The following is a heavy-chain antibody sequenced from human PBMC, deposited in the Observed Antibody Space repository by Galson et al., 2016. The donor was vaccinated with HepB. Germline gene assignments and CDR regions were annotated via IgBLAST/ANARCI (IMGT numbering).Heavy chain of an antibody. J-gene: IGHJ4*02. V-gene: IGHV3-30*03. CDR1: GFTFSDFG. CDR3: ARDPPGYNYGYGDY. Sequence: SLRLSCAASGFTFSDFGMHWVRQAPGKGLEWVAVMSYDGSLKYYVDSLKGRFTISRDNSKNTLYLQMNSLRTEDTAVYYCARDPPGYNYGYGDYWGQGTLVTVSS. CDR2: MSYDGSLK. D-gene: IGHD5-18*01.